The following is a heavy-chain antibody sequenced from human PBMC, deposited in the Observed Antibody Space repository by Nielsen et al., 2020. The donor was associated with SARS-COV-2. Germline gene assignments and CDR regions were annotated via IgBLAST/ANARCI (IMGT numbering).Heavy chain of an antibody. CDR3: ASGRWADHYYYYGMPV. V-gene: IGHV1-46*01. Sequence: ASVKVSCKASGYTFTSYYMHWVRQAPGQGLEWMGIINPSGGSTSYAQKFQGRVTMTRDTSMSTVYMELSSLGSEDTAVYYCASGRWADHYYYYGMPVWGPSTTVTVSS. CDR2: INPSGGST. D-gene: IGHD5-24*01. J-gene: IGHJ6*02. CDR1: GYTFTSYY.